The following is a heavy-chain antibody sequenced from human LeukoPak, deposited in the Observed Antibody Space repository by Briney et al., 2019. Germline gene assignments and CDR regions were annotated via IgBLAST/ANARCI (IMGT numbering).Heavy chain of an antibody. V-gene: IGHV1-46*01. CDR2: INPSGGST. D-gene: IGHD3-22*01. CDR1: AYTFTSYN. Sequence: ASVKLSCKSSAYTFTSYNMHMVRLAPGPGHELMGIINPSGGSTSYAQKFQGRVTMTRDMSTSTVYMELRSLRSEDTAVYYCAREGTGDSSPYFAVDIWGQGTMVTVSS. CDR3: AREGTGDSSPYFAVDI. J-gene: IGHJ3*02.